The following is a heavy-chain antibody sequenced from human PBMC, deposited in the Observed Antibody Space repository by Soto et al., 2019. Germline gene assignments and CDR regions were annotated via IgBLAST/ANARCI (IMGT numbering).Heavy chain of an antibody. CDR1: GYIFTDYY. V-gene: IGHV1-69-2*01. D-gene: IGHD3-3*01. Sequence: EVQLVQSGAEVKKPGATVKISCKVSGYIFTDYYVYWVQQAPGKGLEWMGFLDPEDGETMYAEKFQGRITITADTSTDTAYMELSSLRSEDTAVYYCARDIGGYYNYYFDYWGQGTRGQGTLVTVSS. CDR3: ARDIGGYYNYYFDYWGQGT. J-gene: IGHJ4*02. CDR2: LDPEDGET.